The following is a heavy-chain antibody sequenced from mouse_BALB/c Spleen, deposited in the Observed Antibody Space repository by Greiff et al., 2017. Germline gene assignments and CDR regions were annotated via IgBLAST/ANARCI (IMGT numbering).Heavy chain of an antibody. V-gene: IGHV5-6-4*01. D-gene: IGHD1-2*01. J-gene: IGHJ2*01. Sequence: EVKLVESGGGLVKPGGSLKLSCAASGFTFSSYTMSWVRQTPEKRLEWVATISSGGSYTYYPDSVKGRFTISRDNAKNTLYLQMSSLKSEDTAMYYCTRVLITTAYYFDYWGQGTTLTVSS. CDR1: GFTFSSYT. CDR3: TRVLITTAYYFDY. CDR2: ISSGGSYT.